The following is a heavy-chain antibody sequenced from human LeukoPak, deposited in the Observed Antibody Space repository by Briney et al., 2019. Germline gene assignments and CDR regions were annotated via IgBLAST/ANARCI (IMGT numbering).Heavy chain of an antibody. CDR3: VRDQGGSSYRHAFDL. CDR1: GGSISSGGYY. Sequence: SETLSLTCTVSGGSISSGGYYWSWIRQHPGKGLEWIGYIYYSGSTYYNHFLKSRVTISLDTPKNQFSLKLNSVTAADTAVYYCVRDQGGSSYRHAFDLWGQGTMVTVSS. D-gene: IGHD1-26*01. CDR2: IYYSGST. V-gene: IGHV4-61*08. J-gene: IGHJ3*01.